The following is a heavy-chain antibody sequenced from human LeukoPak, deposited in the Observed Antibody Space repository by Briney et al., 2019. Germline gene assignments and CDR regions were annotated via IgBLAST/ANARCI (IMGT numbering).Heavy chain of an antibody. V-gene: IGHV4-59*01. J-gene: IGHJ6*03. CDR2: IYYSGTT. Sequence: SETLSLTCTVSGGSINNYYWGWIRQPPGKGLESIGYIYYSGTTNYNPSLKSRVTISVDTSKNQISLKLTSVTAADTAVYYCARRPDDYYYYYLDVWGKGTTVTVSS. CDR3: ARRPDDYYYYYLDV. CDR1: GGSINNYY. D-gene: IGHD6-6*01.